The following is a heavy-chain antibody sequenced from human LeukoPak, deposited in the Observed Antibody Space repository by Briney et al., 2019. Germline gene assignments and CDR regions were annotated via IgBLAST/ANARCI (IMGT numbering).Heavy chain of an antibody. J-gene: IGHJ4*02. D-gene: IGHD3-9*01. V-gene: IGHV3-15*01. CDR1: GFTFSNAW. CDR2: IKSKTDGGTT. Sequence: TGGSLRLSCAASGFTFSNAWMSWVRQAPGKGLEWVGRIKSKTDGGTTDYAAPVKGRFTISRDDSKNTLYLQMNSLKTEDTAVYYCTTDSRFYDILTGYYRVDYWGQGTLVTVSS. CDR3: TTDSRFYDILTGYYRVDY.